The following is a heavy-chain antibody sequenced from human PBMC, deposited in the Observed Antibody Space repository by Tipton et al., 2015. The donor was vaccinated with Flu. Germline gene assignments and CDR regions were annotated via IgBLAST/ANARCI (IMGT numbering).Heavy chain of an antibody. CDR1: GFSFDDYD. CDR3: TRDRGILTGYFDF. D-gene: IGHD3-9*01. Sequence: SLRLSCKTSGFSFDDYDMSWVWLAPGRGLEWLGFVRGQAYGGKTEYAASVKGRFVISRDDSESVAYLQMNSLKIEDTAVYYCTRDRGILTGYFDFWGHGTPVSVSS. V-gene: IGHV3-49*04. J-gene: IGHJ4*01. CDR2: VRGQAYGGKT.